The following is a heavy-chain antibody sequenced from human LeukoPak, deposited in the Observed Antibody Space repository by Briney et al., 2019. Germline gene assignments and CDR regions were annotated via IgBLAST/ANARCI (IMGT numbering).Heavy chain of an antibody. CDR1: GFTFSSYW. J-gene: IGHJ3*02. D-gene: IGHD4-23*01. CDR3: AKSHLGLTGGNDAFDI. V-gene: IGHV3-23*01. CDR2: ISGSGGST. Sequence: GGSLRLSCAASGFTFSSYWMHWVRQAPGKGLEWVSAISGSGGSTYYADSVKGRFTISRDNSKNTLYLQMNSLRAEDTAVYYCAKSHLGLTGGNDAFDIWGQGTMVTVSS.